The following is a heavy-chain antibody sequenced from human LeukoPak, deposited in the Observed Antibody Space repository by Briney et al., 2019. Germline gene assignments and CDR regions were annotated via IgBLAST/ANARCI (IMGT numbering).Heavy chain of an antibody. CDR2: IRYDGSNK. V-gene: IGHV3-30*02. CDR3: ATNGGGDSGYGNFDY. CDR1: GFTFTSYW. J-gene: IGHJ4*02. Sequence: PGGSLRLSCAASGFTFTSYWMSWVRQAPGKGLEWVAFIRYDGSNKYYADSVKGRFTISRDNAKNSLYLQMNSLRAEDTALYYCATNGGGDSGYGNFDYWGQGTLVTVSS. D-gene: IGHD5-12*01.